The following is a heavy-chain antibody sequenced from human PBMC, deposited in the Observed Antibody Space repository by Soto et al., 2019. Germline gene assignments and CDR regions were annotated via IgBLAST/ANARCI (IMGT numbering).Heavy chain of an antibody. CDR1: GYTFTSYG. V-gene: IGHV1-18*04. CDR3: ARNAGVRYCSGGSCYYYGMDV. D-gene: IGHD2-15*01. J-gene: IGHJ6*02. CDR2: ISAYNGNT. Sequence: ASAKVSCKASGYTFTSYGISWVRQAPGQGLEWMGWISAYNGNTNYAQKLQGRVTMTTDTSTSTAYMELRSLRSDDTAVYYCARNAGVRYCSGGSCYYYGMDVWGQGTTVTVSS.